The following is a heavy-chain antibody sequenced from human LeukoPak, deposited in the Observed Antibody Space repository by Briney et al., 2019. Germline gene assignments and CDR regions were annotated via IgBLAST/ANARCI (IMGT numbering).Heavy chain of an antibody. CDR1: GGSISSSSYY. V-gene: IGHV4-39*07. D-gene: IGHD2-15*01. J-gene: IGHJ4*02. CDR2: IYYSGST. Sequence: SETLSLTCTVSGGSISSSSYYWGWIRQPPGKGLEWIGSIYYSGSTYYNPSLKSRVTISVDTSKNQFSLKLSSVTAADTAVYYCARKRVPADTPFDYWGQGTLVTVSS. CDR3: ARKRVPADTPFDY.